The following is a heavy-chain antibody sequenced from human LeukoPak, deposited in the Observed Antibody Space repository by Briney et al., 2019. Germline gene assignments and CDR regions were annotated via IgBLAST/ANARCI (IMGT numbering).Heavy chain of an antibody. CDR1: GFIFSTYG. J-gene: IGHJ4*02. D-gene: IGHD2-2*01. V-gene: IGHV3-30*02. CDR3: AEDQQLQPFHY. CDR2: IQLDGSDK. Sequence: GGSLRLSCAASGFIFSTYGMHWVRQAPGKGLEWVAFIQLDGSDKHYADSVKGRFTISRDNSKNTLYLQMNSLRPEDTSVYYCAEDQQLQPFHYWGQGTLVTVSS.